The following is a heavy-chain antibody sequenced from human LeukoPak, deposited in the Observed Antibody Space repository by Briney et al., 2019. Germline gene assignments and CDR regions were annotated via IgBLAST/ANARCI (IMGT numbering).Heavy chain of an antibody. D-gene: IGHD3-9*01. Sequence: PSETLSLTCTVSGGSISSSSYYWGWIRQPPGKGLEWIGSIYHSGSTYYNPSLKSRVTISVDTSKNQFSLKLSSVTAADTAVYYCARHNYDILTGYYIRVFSGFDYWGQGTLVTVSS. CDR1: GGSISSSSYY. V-gene: IGHV4-39*01. J-gene: IGHJ4*02. CDR2: IYHSGST. CDR3: ARHNYDILTGYYIRVFSGFDY.